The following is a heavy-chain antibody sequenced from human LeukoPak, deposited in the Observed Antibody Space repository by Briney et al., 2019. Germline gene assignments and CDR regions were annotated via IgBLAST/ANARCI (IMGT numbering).Heavy chain of an antibody. V-gene: IGHV3-23*01. Sequence: GGSLRLSCAASGFSFSNYDMSWVRQAPGKGLEWVSSISGSGGSTYYADSVKGRFTISRDNAKNTLYLQMSSLRAEDTAIYYCANQVNPPGMDVWGKGTTVTVSS. CDR1: GFSFSNYD. J-gene: IGHJ6*04. CDR2: ISGSGGST. CDR3: ANQVNPPGMDV.